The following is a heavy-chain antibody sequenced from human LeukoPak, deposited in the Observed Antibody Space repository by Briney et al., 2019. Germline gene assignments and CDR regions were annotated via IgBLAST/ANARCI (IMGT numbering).Heavy chain of an antibody. CDR3: ARDAPGGIFGVVIIHNWFDP. Sequence: ASVKVSCKASGYTFTSYGISWVRQAPGQGLEWMGWISAYNGNTNYAQKLQGRVTMTTDTSTSTAYMELRSLRSDDTAVCYCARDAPGGIFGVVIIHNWFDPWGQGTLVTVS. J-gene: IGHJ5*02. CDR2: ISAYNGNT. CDR1: GYTFTSYG. V-gene: IGHV1-18*01. D-gene: IGHD3-3*01.